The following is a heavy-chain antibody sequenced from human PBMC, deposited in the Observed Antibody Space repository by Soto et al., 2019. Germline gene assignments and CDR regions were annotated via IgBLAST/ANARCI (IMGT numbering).Heavy chain of an antibody. V-gene: IGHV1-18*01. CDR1: GYTITSYG. CDR3: ARHPHTNYYDSSAYFGY. CDR2: ISAYNGNT. D-gene: IGHD3-22*01. J-gene: IGHJ4*02. Sequence: ASVEGLCKASGYTITSYGISWVRQAHGKGLEWIGWISAYNGNTNYAQKLQGRVTMTTDTSTSTAYMELRSLRSDDTAVYYCARHPHTNYYDSSAYFGYWGQRSLVTVSS.